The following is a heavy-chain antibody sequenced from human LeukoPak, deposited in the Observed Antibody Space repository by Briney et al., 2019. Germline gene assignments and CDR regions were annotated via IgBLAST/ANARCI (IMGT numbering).Heavy chain of an antibody. D-gene: IGHD3-22*01. CDR1: GGTFSSYA. Sequence: SVKVSFKASGGTFSSYAISWVRQAPGQGLEWMGRIIPILGIANYAQKLQGRVTMTTDTSTSTAYMELRSLRSDDTAVYYCATEYYDSSGYCYWGQGTLVTVSS. V-gene: IGHV1-69*04. CDR3: ATEYYDSSGYCY. J-gene: IGHJ4*02. CDR2: IIPILGIA.